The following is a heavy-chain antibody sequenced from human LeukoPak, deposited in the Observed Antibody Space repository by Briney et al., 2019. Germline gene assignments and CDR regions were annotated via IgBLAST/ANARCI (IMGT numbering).Heavy chain of an antibody. CDR3: ARDPLAAAGSDV. J-gene: IGHJ6*02. D-gene: IGHD6-13*01. CDR1: GFTFSSYW. V-gene: IGHV3-7*01. Sequence: PGGSLRLSCAASGFTFSSYWVSWVRQAPGKGLEWVANIKQDGSEKYYVDSVKGRFTISRDNAKNSLHLQMNSLRAEDTAVYYCARDPLAAAGSDVWGQGTTVTVSS. CDR2: IKQDGSEK.